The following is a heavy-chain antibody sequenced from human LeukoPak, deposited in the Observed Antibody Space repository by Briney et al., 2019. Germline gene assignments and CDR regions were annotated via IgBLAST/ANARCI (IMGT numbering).Heavy chain of an antibody. CDR3: ARSKTIPPLWFGKSAGPFDY. J-gene: IGHJ4*02. CDR2: INSDGSST. CDR1: GFTFSSYW. D-gene: IGHD3-10*01. Sequence: GGSLRLSCSASGFTFSSYWMHWVRQAPGKGLVWVSRINSDGSSTSYADSVKGRFTISRDNAKNTLYLQMNSLRAEDTAVYYCARSKTIPPLWFGKSAGPFDYWGQGTLVTVSS. V-gene: IGHV3-74*01.